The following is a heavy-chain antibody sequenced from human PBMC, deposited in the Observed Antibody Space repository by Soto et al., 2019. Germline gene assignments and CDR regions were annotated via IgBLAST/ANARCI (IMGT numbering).Heavy chain of an antibody. J-gene: IGHJ4*02. D-gene: IGHD1-26*01. Sequence: PSETLSLTCAVSGYSISSGYYWCWIRQPPGKGLEWIGSIYHNGRTYYNPSLKSRIIISVDTSKNQFSLKLTSVTAADTAVHYCARLEGGWAGAGVVGYWGQGPLVTVSS. V-gene: IGHV4-38-2*01. CDR2: IYHNGRT. CDR3: ARLEGGWAGAGVVGY. CDR1: GYSISSGYY.